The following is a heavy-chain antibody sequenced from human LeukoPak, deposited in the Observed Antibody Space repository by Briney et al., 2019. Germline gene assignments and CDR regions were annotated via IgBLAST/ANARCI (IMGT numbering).Heavy chain of an antibody. Sequence: GASVKVSCKASGYTFTGYYMHWVRQAPGQGLEWMGIINPSGGSTSYAQKFQGRVTMTRDTSTSTVYMELSSLRSEDTAVYYCARDLSSSGYPIEASDYWGQGTLVTVSS. J-gene: IGHJ4*02. D-gene: IGHD3-22*01. CDR3: ARDLSSSGYPIEASDY. CDR2: INPSGGST. V-gene: IGHV1-46*01. CDR1: GYTFTGYY.